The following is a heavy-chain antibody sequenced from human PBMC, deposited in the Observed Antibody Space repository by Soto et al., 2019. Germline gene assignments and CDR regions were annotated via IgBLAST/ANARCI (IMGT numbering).Heavy chain of an antibody. V-gene: IGHV4-59*08. CDR1: GGSISSYY. J-gene: IGHJ6*03. CDR2: IYYSGST. D-gene: IGHD6-13*01. Sequence: SETLSLTCTVSGGSISSYYWSWIRQPPGKGLEWIGYIYYSGSTNYNPSLKSRVTISVDTSKNQFSLKLSSVTAADTAVYYCARRIGMYSNNVGGAYYYYYYMDVWGKGTTVTVSS. CDR3: ARRIGMYSNNVGGAYYYYYYMDV.